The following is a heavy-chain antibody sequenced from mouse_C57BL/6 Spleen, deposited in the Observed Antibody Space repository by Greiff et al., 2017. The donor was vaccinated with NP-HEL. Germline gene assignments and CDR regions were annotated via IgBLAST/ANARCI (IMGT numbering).Heavy chain of an antibody. V-gene: IGHV5-17*01. J-gene: IGHJ2*01. Sequence: EVQRVESGGGLVKPGGSLKLSCAASGFPFSAYGIHWVRQAPKKGLEWVAYISSGSSTIYYADTVKGRFTISRDNAKNTLFLQMTSLRSEDTAMYYCARPGVYYGSRYFDYWGQGTTLTVSS. CDR3: ARPGVYYGSRYFDY. CDR1: GFPFSAYG. D-gene: IGHD1-1*01. CDR2: ISSGSSTI.